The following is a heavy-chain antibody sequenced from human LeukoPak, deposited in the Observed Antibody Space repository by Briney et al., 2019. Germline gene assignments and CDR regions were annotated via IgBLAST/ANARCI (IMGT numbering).Heavy chain of an antibody. D-gene: IGHD3-9*01. Sequence: GESLKISCKGSGYSFTSYWIGWVRQMPGKGLEWMGIIYPGDSDTRYSPSFQGQATISADKSISTAYLQWSSLKASDTAMYYCARHDLGRYFDWLPDAWGQGTLVTVSS. CDR2: IYPGDSDT. V-gene: IGHV5-51*01. J-gene: IGHJ5*02. CDR1: GYSFTSYW. CDR3: ARHDLGRYFDWLPDA.